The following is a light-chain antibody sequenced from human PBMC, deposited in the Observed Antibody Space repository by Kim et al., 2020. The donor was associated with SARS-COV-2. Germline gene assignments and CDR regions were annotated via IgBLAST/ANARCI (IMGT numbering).Light chain of an antibody. V-gene: IGKV1-9*01. J-gene: IGKJ4*01. CDR3: EQLYTYPLT. CDR1: QGISSY. CDR2: AAS. Sequence: ASVGDRVTLTCRASQGISSYLVWYQQKSGKAPELLMYAASTLQSGVPSRFSGSGSGTEFTLTISSLQPEDFATYYCEQLYTYPLTFGGGTKVDIK.